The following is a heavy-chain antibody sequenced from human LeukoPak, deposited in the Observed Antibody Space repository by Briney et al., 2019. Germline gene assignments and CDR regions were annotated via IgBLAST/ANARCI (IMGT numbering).Heavy chain of an antibody. CDR2: ISGSGGST. V-gene: IGHV3-23*01. Sequence: GGSLRLSCAASGFTFSSYAMSWVRQAPGKRLEWVSAISGSGGSTYYADSVKGRFTISIDNSKNTLYLQMNSLRAEDAAVYYCAKEDFWSGPDLLYLDYWGQGTLVTVSS. J-gene: IGHJ4*02. D-gene: IGHD3-3*01. CDR1: GFTFSSYA. CDR3: AKEDFWSGPDLLYLDY.